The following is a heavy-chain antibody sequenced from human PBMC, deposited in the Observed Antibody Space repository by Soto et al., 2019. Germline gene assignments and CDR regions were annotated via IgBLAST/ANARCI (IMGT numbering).Heavy chain of an antibody. CDR3: ERDVIGHDNYETIGYYFDH. J-gene: IGHJ4*02. CDR2: IDPSGGVT. CDR1: GYIFTKFH. D-gene: IGHD3-22*01. Sequence: QVQLIQFGAEVKKPGASVKVSCNASGYIFTKFHIHWVRQAPGQGLEWMGMIDPSGGVTRDAQRYQGRSTMTRDTSTTRVYMELRRLTSEDTAVYYCERDVIGHDNYETIGYYFDHWGQGTLVTVSS. V-gene: IGHV1-46*01.